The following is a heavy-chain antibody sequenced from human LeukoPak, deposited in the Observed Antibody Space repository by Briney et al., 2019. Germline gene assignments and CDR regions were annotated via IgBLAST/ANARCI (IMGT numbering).Heavy chain of an antibody. J-gene: IGHJ4*02. CDR2: INHSGST. D-gene: IGHD5-18*01. CDR3: ASQGSYGPYGFDY. Sequence: SETLSLTCAVYGGSFSGYYWSWIRQPPGKGLEWIGEINHSGSTNYNPSLKSRVTISVDTSKNQFSLKLSSVTAADTAVYYCASQGSYGPYGFDYWGQGTLVTVSS. CDR1: GGSFSGYY. V-gene: IGHV4-34*01.